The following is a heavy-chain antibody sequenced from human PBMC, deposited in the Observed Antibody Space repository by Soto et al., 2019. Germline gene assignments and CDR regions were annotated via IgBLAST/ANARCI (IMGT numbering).Heavy chain of an antibody. Sequence: EVQLVESGGGLVQPGGSLRLSCAASGFLFNTYWMFWVRQAPRKGLLWVSRIKSDGSSTNYADSVKGRCTISRDNAKNTLYLPMTSLRAEDTAVYYCAIGGCDYNYLDYWGQGILVTVSS. D-gene: IGHD3-10*01. V-gene: IGHV3-74*01. CDR1: GFLFNTYW. CDR3: AIGGCDYNYLDY. J-gene: IGHJ4*02. CDR2: IKSDGSST.